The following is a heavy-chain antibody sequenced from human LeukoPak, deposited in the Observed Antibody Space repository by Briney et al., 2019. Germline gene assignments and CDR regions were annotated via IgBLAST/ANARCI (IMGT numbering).Heavy chain of an antibody. CDR1: GNSISSGDNY. J-gene: IGHJ3*02. V-gene: IGHV4-61*02. CDR2: IYTSGST. CDR3: ARASNYYGSGSYPPDAFDI. Sequence: PSQTLSLTCTVSGNSISSGDNYWSWIRQPAGKGLEWIGRIYTSGSTNYNPSLKSRVTISGDTSKNQFSLKLSSVTAADTAVYYCARASNYYGSGSYPPDAFDIWGQGTMVTVSS. D-gene: IGHD3-10*01.